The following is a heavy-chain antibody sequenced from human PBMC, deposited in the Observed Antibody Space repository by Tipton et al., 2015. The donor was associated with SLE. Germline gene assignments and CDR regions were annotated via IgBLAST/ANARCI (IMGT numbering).Heavy chain of an antibody. J-gene: IGHJ5*02. CDR3: ARHVAIAAVGHWFDP. Sequence: TLSLTCTVSGGSISSSSYYWGYIRQPPGKGLEWIGSIYYSGSTYYNPPLKSRVTISVDTSKNQFSLKLSSVTAADTAVYYCARHVAIAAVGHWFDPWGQGTLVTVSS. D-gene: IGHD6-13*01. V-gene: IGHV4-39*01. CDR2: IYYSGST. CDR1: GGSISSSSYY.